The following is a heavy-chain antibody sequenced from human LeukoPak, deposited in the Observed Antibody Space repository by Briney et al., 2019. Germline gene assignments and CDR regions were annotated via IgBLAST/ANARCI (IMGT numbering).Heavy chain of an antibody. CDR2: ISWNSGSI. J-gene: IGHJ5*02. D-gene: IGHD4-23*01. V-gene: IGHV3-9*01. CDR1: GFTFDDYA. CDR3: AKDSRGGNFNWFDP. Sequence: GGSLRLSCAASGFTFDDYAMHWVRQVPGKGLEWVSGISWNSGSIGYADSVKGRFTISRDNAKNSLYLQMNSLRAEDTALYYCAKDSRGGNFNWFDPWGQGTLATVSS.